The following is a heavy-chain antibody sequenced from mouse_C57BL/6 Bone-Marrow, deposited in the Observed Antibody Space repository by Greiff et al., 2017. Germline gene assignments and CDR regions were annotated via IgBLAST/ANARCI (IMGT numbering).Heavy chain of an antibody. Sequence: VQLQESGPELVKPGASVKISCKASGYAFSSSWMNWVKQRPGKGLEWIGRIYPGDGDTNYNGKFKGKATLTADKSSSTAYMQLSCLTSEDSAVSFCARSQLRLLAWFAYWGQGTLVTVSA. CDR1: GYAFSSSW. CDR2: IYPGDGDT. CDR3: ARSQLRLLAWFAY. D-gene: IGHD3-2*02. V-gene: IGHV1-82*01. J-gene: IGHJ3*01.